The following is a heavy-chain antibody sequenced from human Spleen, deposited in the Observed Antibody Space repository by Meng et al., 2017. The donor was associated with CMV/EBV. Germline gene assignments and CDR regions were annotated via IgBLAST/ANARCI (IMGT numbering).Heavy chain of an antibody. CDR3: ARGTSIAAQIPRKTRRGNWFDP. Sequence: GSLRLSCTVSGGSISSYYWSWIRQPPGKGLEWIGYIYYSGSTNYNPSLKSRVTISVDTSKNQFSLKLSPVTAADTAVYYCARGTSIAAQIPRKTRRGNWFDPWGQGTLVTVSS. D-gene: IGHD6-6*01. J-gene: IGHJ5*02. CDR1: GGSISSYY. CDR2: IYYSGST. V-gene: IGHV4-59*01.